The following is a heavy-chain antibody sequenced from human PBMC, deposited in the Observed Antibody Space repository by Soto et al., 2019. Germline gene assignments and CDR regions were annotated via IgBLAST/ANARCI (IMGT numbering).Heavy chain of an antibody. CDR2: ISANNNNT. V-gene: IGHV1-18*01. CDR3: ARVPALYSDYVWCFDL. CDR1: GYTFTSYG. D-gene: IGHD4-17*01. Sequence: GASVKVSCKASGYTFTSYGMSWVRQAPGQGKKWMRWISANNNNTNSAQKLQSRVTMTTDTYTSTAYMELRSLRSDDTALYFCARVPALYSDYVWCFDLWGQGTLVTGSS. J-gene: IGHJ5*02.